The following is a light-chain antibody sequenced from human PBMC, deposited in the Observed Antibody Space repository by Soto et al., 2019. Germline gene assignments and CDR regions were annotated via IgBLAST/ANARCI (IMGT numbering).Light chain of an antibody. CDR3: AAWDAGLDGWV. V-gene: IGLV1-44*01. Sequence: QSVLTQPPSASGTPGQRVTISCSGSNSNIGGNPVNWFQQLPGTAPKLLIYNNNQRPSGVPDLISGSKSGTSASLAISGLHSEDEADYFCAAWDAGLDGWVFGGGTKLTVL. CDR1: NSNIGGNP. CDR2: NNN. J-gene: IGLJ3*02.